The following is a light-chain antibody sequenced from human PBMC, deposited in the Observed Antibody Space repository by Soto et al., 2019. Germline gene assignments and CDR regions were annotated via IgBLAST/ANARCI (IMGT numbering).Light chain of an antibody. V-gene: IGKV3-15*01. CDR2: GAS. J-gene: IGKJ4*01. CDR3: QQYNNWPLT. Sequence: EIVMTQSPATLSVSPGERATLSCRASQSVSSNLAGYQQKPGQAPRLLIYGASPRATGIPARFSGSGSGTEFTLTISSLQSEDFAVYYCQQYNNWPLTFGGGTKVEIK. CDR1: QSVSSN.